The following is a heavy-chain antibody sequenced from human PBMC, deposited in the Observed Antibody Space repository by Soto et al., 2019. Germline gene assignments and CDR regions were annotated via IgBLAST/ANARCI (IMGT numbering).Heavy chain of an antibody. V-gene: IGHV3-21*01. CDR1: GFTFNTYS. CDR2: ISSRNSFI. D-gene: IGHD2-2*01. J-gene: IGHJ6*02. CDR3: ARDPAGSTRPYYYGMDV. Sequence: PXASLQLWFAASGFTFNTYSMNWVRQAPGKGLEWVSFISSRNSFIYYADSVRGRFTISRDNAKNSVFLQMNSLRVEDTAVYYCARDPAGSTRPYYYGMDVWGQGTTVTVSS.